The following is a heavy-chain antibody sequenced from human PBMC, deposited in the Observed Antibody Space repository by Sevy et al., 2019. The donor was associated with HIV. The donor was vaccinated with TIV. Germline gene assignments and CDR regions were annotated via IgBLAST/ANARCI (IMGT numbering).Heavy chain of an antibody. CDR1: GYTFSNYG. Sequence: ASVKVSCKASGYTFSNYGISWVRQAPGQGLEWMGWINTYDGNTKYAQKVQGRVALTTDTSTGTAYMEVGSLRSDDTAVYYCAKGAHPQRSNSWFDYWGQGTLVTVSS. CDR2: INTYDGNT. V-gene: IGHV1-18*01. CDR3: AKGAHPQRSNSWFDY. J-gene: IGHJ5*01. D-gene: IGHD2-15*01.